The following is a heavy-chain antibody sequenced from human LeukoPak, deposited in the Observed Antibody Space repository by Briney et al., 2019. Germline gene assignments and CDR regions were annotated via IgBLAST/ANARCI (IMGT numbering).Heavy chain of an antibody. D-gene: IGHD4-23*01. CDR3: VRDLVPVETPGDDFDF. Sequence: PGGSLRLSCAASGFPFSSYWMHWVRQGPGKGLVWVARINPRSTVITYADSVRGRFTISRDNAKNTLSLQMNSLRGEDTAVYYCVRDLVPVETPGDDFDFWGQGTLVTVSS. CDR1: GFPFSSYW. J-gene: IGHJ4*02. V-gene: IGHV3-74*03. CDR2: INPRSTVI.